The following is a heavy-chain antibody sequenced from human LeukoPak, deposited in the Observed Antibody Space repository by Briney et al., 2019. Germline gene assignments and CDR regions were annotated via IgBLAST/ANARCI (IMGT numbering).Heavy chain of an antibody. D-gene: IGHD6-19*01. Sequence: SETLSLTCSVSGDSFSTDSWNWIRQPPGKGLEWIGFIYFTGSTNYYPSLKSRVTISVDTSKNQFSLKLSSVTAADTAVYYCARHEYSSGWYVGWFDPWGQGTLVTVSS. CDR2: IYFTGST. CDR3: ARHEYSSGWYVGWFDP. CDR1: GDSFSTDS. V-gene: IGHV4-59*08. J-gene: IGHJ5*02.